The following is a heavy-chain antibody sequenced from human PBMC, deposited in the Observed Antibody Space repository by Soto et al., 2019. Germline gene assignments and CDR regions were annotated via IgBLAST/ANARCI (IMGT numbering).Heavy chain of an antibody. D-gene: IGHD3-3*01. CDR1: GYTFTSYD. V-gene: IGHV1-8*01. J-gene: IGHJ6*03. CDR3: ARGTAPYYDFWSGYFPYYYYYYMDV. CDR2: MNPNSGNT. Sequence: GASVKVSCKASGYTFTSYDINWARQATGQGLEWMGWMNPNSGNTGYAQKFQGRVTMTRNTSISTAYMELSSPRSEDTAVYYCARGTAPYYDFWSGYFPYYYYYYMDVWGKGTTVTVSS.